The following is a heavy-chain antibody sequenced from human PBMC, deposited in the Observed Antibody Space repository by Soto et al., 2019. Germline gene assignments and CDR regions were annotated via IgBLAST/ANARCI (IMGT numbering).Heavy chain of an antibody. D-gene: IGHD3-3*01. CDR1: GGSFSGYY. Sequence: PSETLSVTCAVYGGSFSGYYWSWIRQPPGKGLEWIGEINHSGSTNYNPSLKSRVTISVDTSKNQFSLKLSSVTAADTAVYYCARVFRRLRFLEWLLYFAYWAQGTLVTVS. V-gene: IGHV4-34*01. CDR2: INHSGST. J-gene: IGHJ4*02. CDR3: ARVFRRLRFLEWLLYFAY.